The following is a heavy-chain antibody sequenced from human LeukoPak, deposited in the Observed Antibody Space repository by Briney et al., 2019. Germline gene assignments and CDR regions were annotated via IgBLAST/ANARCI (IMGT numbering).Heavy chain of an antibody. D-gene: IGHD6-13*01. CDR2: IYYSGTT. CDR1: VGSISSYY. J-gene: IGHJ4*02. CDR3: ARGVYIAAAQYGY. Sequence: SETLSLTCTVSVGSISSYYWSWIRQPPGKGLEGIGYIYYSGTTNYNTSLKSRVTISVDTSKNQFSLKLSSVTAADTAVYYCARGVYIAAAQYGYWGQGTLVTVSS. V-gene: IGHV4-59*01.